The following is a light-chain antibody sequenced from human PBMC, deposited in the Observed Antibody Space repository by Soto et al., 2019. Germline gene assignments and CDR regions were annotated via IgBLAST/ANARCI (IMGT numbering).Light chain of an antibody. J-gene: IGKJ1*01. V-gene: IGKV3D-15*01. CDR1: QSVNIN. CDR3: QQYNKWPRT. Sequence: EIVMTQSPATLSVSPGERATLSCRASQSVNINLVWYQQKPGQAPRLLIYGASTRATGIPAKFSGSGSGTEFTLTISSLQSEDFAVYYCQQYNKWPRTFGQGTRVEIK. CDR2: GAS.